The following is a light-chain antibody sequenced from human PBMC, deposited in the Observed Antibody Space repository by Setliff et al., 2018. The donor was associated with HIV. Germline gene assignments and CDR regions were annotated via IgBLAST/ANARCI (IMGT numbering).Light chain of an antibody. CDR2: DVR. CDR3: NSYTSSSTVV. Sequence: QSVLTQPASVSGSPGQSITISCTGTSSDVGAYNYVSWYQQHPGKAPTLLIYDVRNRPSGVSNRFSGSKSGNTASLTISGLQAEDEANYYCNSYTSSSTVVFGGGTQLTVL. CDR1: SSDVGAYNY. V-gene: IGLV2-14*03. J-gene: IGLJ2*01.